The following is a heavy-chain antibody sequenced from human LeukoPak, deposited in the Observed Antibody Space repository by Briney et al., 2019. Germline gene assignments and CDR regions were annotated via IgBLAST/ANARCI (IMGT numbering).Heavy chain of an antibody. CDR2: IYYSGST. D-gene: IGHD3-10*01. V-gene: IGHV4-39*07. J-gene: IGHJ4*02. CDR1: SDFISSSSYY. Sequence: PSETLSLTCTVSSDFISSSSYYWGWIRQPPGKGLEWIGSIYYSGSTCYNPSLKSRVTISVDTSKNQFSLKLSSVTAADTAVYYCARGYRRITWFGAPHFDYWDQGTLVTVSS. CDR3: ARGYRRITWFGAPHFDY.